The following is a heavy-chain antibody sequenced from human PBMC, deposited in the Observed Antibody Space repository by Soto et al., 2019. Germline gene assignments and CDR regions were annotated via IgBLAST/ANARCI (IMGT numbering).Heavy chain of an antibody. J-gene: IGHJ4*02. CDR3: ARGLSRADY. V-gene: IGHV3-7*04. CDR1: GITFGSYW. D-gene: IGHD3-10*01. Sequence: EVQLVESGGGLVQPGGTLSLSCAASGITFGSYWMRWVRQAPGKGLEWVANIKPDGSEKYYVDSVNGRFTISRDNAKNSLYLQMNGLSAEDRAVYYCARGLSRADYWGQGTLVTVAS. CDR2: IKPDGSEK.